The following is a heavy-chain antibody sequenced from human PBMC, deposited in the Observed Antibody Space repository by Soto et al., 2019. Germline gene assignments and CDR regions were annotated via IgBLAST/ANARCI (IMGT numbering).Heavy chain of an antibody. Sequence: GGSLRLSCAASGFTFSSYAMSWVRQAPGKGLEWVSAISGSGGSTYYADSVKGRFTISRDNSKNTLYLQMNSLRAEDTAVYYCAKDPKQWLVSPHYDYWGQGTLVTVSS. D-gene: IGHD6-19*01. V-gene: IGHV3-23*01. CDR3: AKDPKQWLVSPHYDY. J-gene: IGHJ4*02. CDR2: ISGSGGST. CDR1: GFTFSSYA.